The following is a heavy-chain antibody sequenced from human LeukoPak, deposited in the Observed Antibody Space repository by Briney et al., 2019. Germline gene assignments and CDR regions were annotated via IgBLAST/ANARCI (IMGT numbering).Heavy chain of an antibody. D-gene: IGHD4-17*01. CDR2: INHSGST. J-gene: IGHJ5*02. Sequence: PSETLSLTCAVYGGSFSGYYWSWIRQPPGKGLEWIGEINHSGSTNYNPSLKSRVTISVDTSKNQFSLKLSSVTAADTAVYYCARHTRHGDYDWFDPWGQGTLVTVSS. CDR3: ARHTRHGDYDWFDP. CDR1: GGSFSGYY. V-gene: IGHV4-34*01.